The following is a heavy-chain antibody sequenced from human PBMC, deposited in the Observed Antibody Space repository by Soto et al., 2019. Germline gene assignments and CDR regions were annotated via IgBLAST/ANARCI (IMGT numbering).Heavy chain of an antibody. D-gene: IGHD5-12*01. CDR3: ARDRSSGGAYSRRWIDP. V-gene: IGHV4-4*02. J-gene: IGHJ5*02. CDR1: SGSITSSNY. CDR2: IYHSGRT. Sequence: QVQLQESGPGLVKPSGTLSLTCGVSSGSITSSNYWSWVRQPPGKGLEWIGEIYHSGRTHYNPSLKSRVTISVDESMNQFSLRLTSVTAADTAVYYCARDRSSGGAYSRRWIDPWGQGLLVTVSS.